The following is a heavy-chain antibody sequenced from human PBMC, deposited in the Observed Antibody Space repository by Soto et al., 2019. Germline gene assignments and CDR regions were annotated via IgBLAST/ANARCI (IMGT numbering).Heavy chain of an antibody. CDR1: GFNFSSYS. Sequence: VQLVESGGGFVQPGGSLGLSFSASGFNFSSYSMNWVRQAPGKGVGWVSYISSSSSTIYYADSVKGRFTISRDNAKNSLYLQMNSLRDEDTAVYYCAREVVVVAINWFDPWGQGTLVTVSS. CDR2: ISSSSSTI. D-gene: IGHD2-15*01. V-gene: IGHV3-48*02. J-gene: IGHJ5*02. CDR3: AREVVVVAINWFDP.